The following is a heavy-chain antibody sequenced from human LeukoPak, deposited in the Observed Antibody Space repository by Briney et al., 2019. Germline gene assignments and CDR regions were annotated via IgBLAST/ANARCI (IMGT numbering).Heavy chain of an antibody. V-gene: IGHV4-34*08. CDR2: INHSGST. Sequence: SETLSLTCAAYGWTFSGYYWSWIRQPPGQGLEWIGEINHSGSTNYNPSLKSRVTISVDTSKNQFSLKLSSVTASDTAVYYCAIHLGHDNWYFGLWGRGTLVTVSS. D-gene: IGHD3-16*01. CDR3: AIHLGHDNWYFGL. CDR1: GWTFSGYY. J-gene: IGHJ2*01.